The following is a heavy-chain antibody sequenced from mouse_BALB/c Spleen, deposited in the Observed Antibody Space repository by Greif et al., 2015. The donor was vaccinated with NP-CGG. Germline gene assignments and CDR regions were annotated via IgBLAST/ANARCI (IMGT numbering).Heavy chain of an antibody. CDR1: GFTFSSFG. Sequence: EVQRVESGGGLVQPGGTRKLSCAASGFTFSSFGMHWVRQAPEKGLEWVAYISSGSSTIYYADTVKGRFTISRDNPKNTLVLHRTSLRSEDTAMYYCARSGRLTTGVADWYFDVGGAGTTVTVSS. D-gene: IGHD1-1*01. V-gene: IGHV5-17*02. CDR3: ARSGRLTTGVADWYFDV. J-gene: IGHJ1*01. CDR2: ISSGSSTI.